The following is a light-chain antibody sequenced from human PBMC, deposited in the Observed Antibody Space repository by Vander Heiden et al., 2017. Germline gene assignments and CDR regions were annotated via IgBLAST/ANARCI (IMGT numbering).Light chain of an antibody. Sequence: EIVLTQSPGTLSLSPGERATLSCRASQSVSNSYLAWYQQKPGQAPRLLIYGASSRATGIPDRFSGSGSGTDFTLTISRLEPEDFAVYYCQQEGSSPLTFGGGTKVEIK. CDR3: QQEGSSPLT. CDR1: QSVSNSY. J-gene: IGKJ4*01. CDR2: GAS. V-gene: IGKV3-20*01.